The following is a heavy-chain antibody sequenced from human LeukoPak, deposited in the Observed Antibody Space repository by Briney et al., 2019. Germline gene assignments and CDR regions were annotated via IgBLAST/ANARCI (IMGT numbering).Heavy chain of an antibody. D-gene: IGHD1-26*01. J-gene: IGHJ5*02. CDR3: ARDDSGSSGTSWFDP. CDR2: INPSGGST. Sequence: GASVKISCKASGYTFTSYYMHWVRQAPGQGLEWMGIINPSGGSTSYAQKFQGRVTMTRDTSTSTVYMELSSLRSEDTAVYFCARDDSGSSGTSWFDPWGQGTLVAVSS. V-gene: IGHV1-46*01. CDR1: GYTFTSYY.